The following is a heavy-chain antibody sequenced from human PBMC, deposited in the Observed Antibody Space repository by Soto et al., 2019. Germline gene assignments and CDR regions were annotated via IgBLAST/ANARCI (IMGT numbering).Heavy chain of an antibody. Sequence: SVKVSCKASGGTFSSYAISWVRQAPGQGLEWMGGIIPIFGTANYAQKFQGRVTITADESTSTAYMELSSLRSEDTAVYYCARGKGYYDSSGYSSPFDYWGQGTLVTVSS. D-gene: IGHD3-22*01. CDR3: ARGKGYYDSSGYSSPFDY. CDR2: IIPIFGTA. CDR1: GGTFSSYA. J-gene: IGHJ4*02. V-gene: IGHV1-69*13.